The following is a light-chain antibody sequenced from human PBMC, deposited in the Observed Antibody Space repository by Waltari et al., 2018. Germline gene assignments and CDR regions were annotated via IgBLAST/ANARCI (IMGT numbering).Light chain of an antibody. V-gene: IGKV3-20*01. CDR2: GAS. CDR3: QHYVSLPAT. CDR1: QSVSRP. Sequence: ELVLTQSRGTLFLSPGEGATLSCRASQSVSRPLAWYQQKPGQAPRLLIYGASSRATGIPDRFSGSGSGTDFSLTISRLEPDDSAVYFCQHYVSLPATFGQGTKVEIK. J-gene: IGKJ1*01.